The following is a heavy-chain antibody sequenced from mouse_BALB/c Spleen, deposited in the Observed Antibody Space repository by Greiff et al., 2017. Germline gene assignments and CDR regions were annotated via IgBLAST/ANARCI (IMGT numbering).Heavy chain of an antibody. V-gene: IGHV5-6-5*01. D-gene: IGHD2-3*01. J-gene: IGHJ3*01. CDR3: ARGKDGYAY. CDR2: ISSGGST. CDR1: GFTFSSYA. Sequence: EVQVVESGGGLVKPGGSLKLSCAASGFTFSSYAMSWVRQTPEKRLEWVASISSGGSTYYPDSVKGRFTISRDNARNILYLQMSSLRSEDTAMYYCARGKDGYAYWGQGTLVTVSA.